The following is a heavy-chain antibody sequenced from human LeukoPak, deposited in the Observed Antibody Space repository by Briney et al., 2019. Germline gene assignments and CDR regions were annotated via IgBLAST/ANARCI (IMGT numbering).Heavy chain of an antibody. J-gene: IGHJ3*02. CDR1: GYTFTDYY. CDR3: ATATPSERFGAFDI. V-gene: IGHV1-69-2*01. CDR2: VDPEDGET. Sequence: GATVKISCKASGYTFTDYYMHWVQQAPGKGLEWMGRVDPEDGETIYAEKFQGRVTITADTSTDTAYMELSSLRSEDTAVYYCATATPSERFGAFDIWGQGTMVTVSS. D-gene: IGHD5-24*01.